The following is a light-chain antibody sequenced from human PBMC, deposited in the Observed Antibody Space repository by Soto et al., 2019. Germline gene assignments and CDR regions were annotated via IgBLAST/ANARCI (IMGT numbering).Light chain of an antibody. V-gene: IGKV3-20*01. J-gene: IGKJ5*01. CDR1: QSVSSSY. CDR2: GAS. CDR3: HHYCSSPPVT. Sequence: EIVLTQSPGTLSLSPGKRATLSCRASQSVSSSYLAWYQQKPGQAPRLLIYGASGRATGIPDRFSGSGSGTDFTLIISRLEPDDFSVYYCHHYCSSPPVTFGQGTRLEIK.